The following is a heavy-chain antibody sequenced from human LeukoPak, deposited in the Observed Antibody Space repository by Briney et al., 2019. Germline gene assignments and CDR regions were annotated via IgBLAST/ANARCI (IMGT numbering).Heavy chain of an antibody. D-gene: IGHD3-10*01. J-gene: IGHJ4*02. CDR1: GYTFTGYY. CDR2: INPNSGDT. V-gene: IGHV1-2*02. Sequence: GASVKVSCKASGYTFTGYYMHWMRQAPGQGPEWMGWINPNSGDTNYAQKFQGRVTMTRDTSISTAYMELSRLRSDDTAVYYCARDLSYYGSGSYDFDYWGQGTLVTVSS. CDR3: ARDLSYYGSGSYDFDY.